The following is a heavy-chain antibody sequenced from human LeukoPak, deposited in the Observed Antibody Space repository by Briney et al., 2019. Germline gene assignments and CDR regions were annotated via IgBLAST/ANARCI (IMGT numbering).Heavy chain of an antibody. D-gene: IGHD2-8*01. CDR3: AKDRGHCTNGVCHNYYYMDV. CDR1: GFAFSSYA. V-gene: IGHV3-23*01. J-gene: IGHJ6*03. Sequence: GGSLRLSCAASGFAFSSYAMRWVRQAPGKGLEWVSSISGSGNRRDSADSVKGRFTISRDNSKNTLYLEMYSLRAEDTAVYYCAKDRGHCTNGVCHNYYYMDVWGKGTTVTVSS. CDR2: ISGSGNRR.